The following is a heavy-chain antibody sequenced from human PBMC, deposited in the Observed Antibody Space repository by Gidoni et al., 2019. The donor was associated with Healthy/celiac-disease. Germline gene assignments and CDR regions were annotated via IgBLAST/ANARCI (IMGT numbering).Heavy chain of an antibody. CDR1: GGTFRSYA. Sequence: VQLVQSGAEVKKPGPSVKVSCKPSGGTFRSYAISWVRQAPGQGLEWMGGIIPIFGTANYTQKFQGRVTITADESTSTAYMELSSLRSEDTAVYYCARYYGSGSYYIFDYWGQGTLVTVSS. CDR3: ARYYGSGSYYIFDY. J-gene: IGHJ4*02. CDR2: IIPIFGTA. V-gene: IGHV1-69*01. D-gene: IGHD3-10*01.